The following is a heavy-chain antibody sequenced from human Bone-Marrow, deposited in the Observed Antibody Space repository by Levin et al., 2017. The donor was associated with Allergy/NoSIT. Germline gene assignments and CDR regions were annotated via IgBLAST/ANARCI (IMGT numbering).Heavy chain of an antibody. D-gene: IGHD5-24*01. CDR1: GFTFSSYE. CDR3: ARESHGATEMATIRVIADAFDI. J-gene: IGHJ3*02. CDR2: ISSSGSTI. V-gene: IGHV3-48*03. Sequence: GGSLRLSCAASGFTFSSYEMNWVRQAPGKGLEWVSYISSSGSTIYYADSVKGRFTISRDNAKNSLYLQMNSLRAEDTAVYYCARESHGATEMATIRVIADAFDIWGQGTMVTVSS.